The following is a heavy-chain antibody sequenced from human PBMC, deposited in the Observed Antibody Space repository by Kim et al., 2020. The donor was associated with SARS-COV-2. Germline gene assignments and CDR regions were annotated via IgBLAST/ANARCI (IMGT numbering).Heavy chain of an antibody. J-gene: IGHJ6*02. V-gene: IGHV4-61*01. D-gene: IGHD6-25*01. CDR3: ASDKVAAEKYGMDV. CDR1: GGSVSSGSYY. CDR2: IYYSGST. Sequence: SETLSLTCTVSGGSVSSGSYYWSWIRQPPGKGLEWIGYIYYSGSTNYNPSLKSRVTISVDTPKNQFSLKLSSVTAADTAVYYCASDKVAAEKYGMDVWGQGTTVTVSS.